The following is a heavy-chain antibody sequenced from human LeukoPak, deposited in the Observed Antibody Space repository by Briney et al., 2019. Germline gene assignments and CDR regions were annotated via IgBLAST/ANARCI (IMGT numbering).Heavy chain of an antibody. D-gene: IGHD3-9*01. CDR1: GFTLSSYG. CDR3: AFPADYDILTGDAP. Sequence: AGGSLRLSCAASGFTLSSYGMHWVRQAPGKGLEWVAVISYDGSNKYYADSVKGRFTISRDNSKNTLYLQMNSLRAEDTAVYYCAFPADYDILTGDAPWGQGTLVTVSS. CDR2: ISYDGSNK. V-gene: IGHV3-30*03. J-gene: IGHJ5*02.